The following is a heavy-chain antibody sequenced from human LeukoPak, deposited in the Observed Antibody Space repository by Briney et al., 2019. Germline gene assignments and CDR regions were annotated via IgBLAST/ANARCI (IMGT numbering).Heavy chain of an antibody. CDR3: ARGLGSGYTFDS. V-gene: IGHV3-23*01. Sequence: GGSLRLSCAASGFAFSSYAMSWVRQAPGKGLEWVSGISGSGGSTYYADSVKGRFTISRDNSKNTLYLQMNSLRAEDTAVYYCARGLGSGYTFDSWGRGTLVTVSS. J-gene: IGHJ4*02. CDR1: GFAFSSYA. D-gene: IGHD3-9*01. CDR2: ISGSGGST.